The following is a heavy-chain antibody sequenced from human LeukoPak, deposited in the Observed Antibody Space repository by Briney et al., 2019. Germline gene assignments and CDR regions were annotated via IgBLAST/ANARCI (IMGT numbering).Heavy chain of an antibody. CDR1: GGSIRGYY. Sequence: PSETLSLTCTVSGGSIRGYYWSWVRQPPGKGLEWIAYIYYSGSTNYNPSLKSRVTISLDTSKNPFSLKLSSVTAADTAVYYCAVGATHYYMDVWGKGTTVTVSS. CDR3: AVGATHYYMDV. D-gene: IGHD3-16*01. CDR2: IYYSGST. V-gene: IGHV4-59*08. J-gene: IGHJ6*03.